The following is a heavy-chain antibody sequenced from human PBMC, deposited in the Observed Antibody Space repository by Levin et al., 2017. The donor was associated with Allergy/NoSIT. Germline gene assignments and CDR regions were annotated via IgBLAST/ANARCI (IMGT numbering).Heavy chain of an antibody. J-gene: IGHJ5*02. CDR2: ISYDGSNK. CDR3: ARERGDIVVVPAAIVVPWFDP. Sequence: GGSLRLSCAASGFTFSSYAMHWVRQAPGKGLEWVAVISYDGSNKYYADSVKGRFTISRDNSKNTLYLQMNSLRAEDTAVYYCARERGDIVVVPAAIVVPWFDPWGQGTLVTVSS. D-gene: IGHD2-2*01. CDR1: GFTFSSYA. V-gene: IGHV3-30-3*01.